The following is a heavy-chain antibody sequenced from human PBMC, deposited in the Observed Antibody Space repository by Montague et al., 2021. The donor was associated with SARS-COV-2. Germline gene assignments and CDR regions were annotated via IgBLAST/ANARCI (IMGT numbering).Heavy chain of an antibody. D-gene: IGHD5-12*01. CDR2: ISGNGSKT. V-gene: IGHV3-11*01. CDR1: GFIFSDYY. Sequence: SLRLSCAASGFIFSDYYMTRIRQAPGKGLEWVSHISGNGSKTYYADSVKGRFTISRDTANNSVYLQMNFLGAEDTAVYYCARDQGGYGTFDIWGQGTMVTVSS. CDR3: ARDQGGYGTFDI. J-gene: IGHJ3*02.